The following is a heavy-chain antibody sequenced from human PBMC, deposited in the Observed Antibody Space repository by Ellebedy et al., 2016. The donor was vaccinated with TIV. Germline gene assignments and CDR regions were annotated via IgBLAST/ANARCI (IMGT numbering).Heavy chain of an antibody. CDR3: ARVATALVAY. V-gene: IGHV3-74*01. J-gene: IGHJ4*02. D-gene: IGHD2-15*01. CDR1: GFTFSNYW. CDR2: INSDGSST. Sequence: PGGFLRLSCAASGFTFSNYWMHWVRQAPGKGLVWVSRINSDGSSTSYADSVKGRFTISRDNAKNTLYLQMNSLRVEDTAVYYCARVATALVAYWGQGTLVTVSS.